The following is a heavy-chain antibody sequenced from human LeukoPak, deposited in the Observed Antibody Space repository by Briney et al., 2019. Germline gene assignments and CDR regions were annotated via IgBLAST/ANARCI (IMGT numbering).Heavy chain of an antibody. CDR2: INHSGST. D-gene: IGHD2-2*01. CDR3: AREVTASCSSTSCYLNWFDP. Sequence: SETLSLTCAAYGGSLSGYYWSWIRQPPGRGLEWIGEINHSGSTNYNPSLKSRVTISVDTSKNQFSLKLSSVTAADTAVYYCAREVTASCSSTSCYLNWFDPWGQGTLVTVSS. J-gene: IGHJ5*02. V-gene: IGHV4-34*01. CDR1: GGSLSGYY.